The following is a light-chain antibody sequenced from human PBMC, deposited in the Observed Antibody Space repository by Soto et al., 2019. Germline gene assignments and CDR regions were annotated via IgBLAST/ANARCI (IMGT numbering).Light chain of an antibody. CDR2: GTS. CDR1: QSVNSN. CDR3: QQYNNWPLWT. V-gene: IGKV3-15*01. Sequence: EIVMTQSPGTLSVSPGEGATLSCRASQSVNSNLAWYQQKPGQAPRLLIYGTSTRATGIPARFSGSGSGTEFTLTISSLQSEDFAVYYCQQYNNWPLWTFGQGTKVEIK. J-gene: IGKJ1*01.